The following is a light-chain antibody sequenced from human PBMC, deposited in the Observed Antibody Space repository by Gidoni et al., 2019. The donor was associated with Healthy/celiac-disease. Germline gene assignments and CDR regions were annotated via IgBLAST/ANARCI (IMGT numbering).Light chain of an antibody. CDR2: QDS. CDR1: KLGDKY. J-gene: IGLJ2*01. Sequence: SYELTQPPSVSVSPGQTASITCSGAKLGDKYACWYQQKPGQSPVLVIYQDSKRPSGIPERFSGSNSGNTATLTISGTQAMGEADYYCQAWDSSFVVFGGGTKLTVL. V-gene: IGLV3-1*01. CDR3: QAWDSSFVV.